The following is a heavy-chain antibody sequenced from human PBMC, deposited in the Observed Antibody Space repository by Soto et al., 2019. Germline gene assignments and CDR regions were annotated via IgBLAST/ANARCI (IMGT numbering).Heavy chain of an antibody. V-gene: IGHV4-39*01. CDR3: VREQQLVRTGDY. CDR1: GGSISSSSYY. Sequence: QLPLQESGPGLVKPSETLSLTCTVSGGSISSSSYYWGWIRQPPGKGLEWIGSIYYSGSTYYNPSLKSRVTISVDTSKNQFSLKLSSVTAADTAVYYCVREQQLVRTGDYWGQGTLVTVSS. CDR2: IYYSGST. J-gene: IGHJ4*02. D-gene: IGHD6-13*01.